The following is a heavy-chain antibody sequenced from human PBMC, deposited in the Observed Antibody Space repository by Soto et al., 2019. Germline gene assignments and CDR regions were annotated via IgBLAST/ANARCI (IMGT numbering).Heavy chain of an antibody. J-gene: IGHJ4*02. D-gene: IGHD3-10*01. CDR1: GYTFTSYA. CDR2: INAGNGNT. Sequence: ASVKVSCKASGYTFTSYAMHWVLQAPGQRLEWMGWINAGNGNTKYSQKFQGRVTITRDTSASTAYMELSSLRSEDTAVYYCARGSYGSGSSFDYWGQGTLVTVSS. CDR3: ARGSYGSGSSFDY. V-gene: IGHV1-3*01.